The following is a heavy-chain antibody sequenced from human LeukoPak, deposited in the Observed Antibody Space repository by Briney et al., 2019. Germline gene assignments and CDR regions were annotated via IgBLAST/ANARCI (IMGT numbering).Heavy chain of an antibody. CDR1: GFTFSNYA. CDR2: ISSNGGSK. Sequence: GGSLRLSCAASGFTFSNYAMHWVRQAPGKGLEFVSTISSNGGSKHYASSVKDRFIISRDNSENTLYLQMGSLRAEDMAVYYCARGGTYSSSSLGDYWGQGTLVTVSS. CDR3: ARGGTYSSSSLGDY. D-gene: IGHD6-6*01. J-gene: IGHJ4*02. V-gene: IGHV3-64*01.